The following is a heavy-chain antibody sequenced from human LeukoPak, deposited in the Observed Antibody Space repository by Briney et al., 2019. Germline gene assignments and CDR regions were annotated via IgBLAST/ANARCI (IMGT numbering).Heavy chain of an antibody. CDR3: ARTAVAGNGWFDP. V-gene: IGHV1-69*01. CDR2: IIPIFGTA. Sequence: SVKVSCKASGGTFSSYAISWVRQAPGQGLEWMGGIIPIFGTANYAQKFRGRVTITADESTSTANMELSSLRSEDTAVYYCARTAVAGNGWFDPWGQGTLVTVSS. CDR1: GGTFSSYA. J-gene: IGHJ5*02. D-gene: IGHD6-19*01.